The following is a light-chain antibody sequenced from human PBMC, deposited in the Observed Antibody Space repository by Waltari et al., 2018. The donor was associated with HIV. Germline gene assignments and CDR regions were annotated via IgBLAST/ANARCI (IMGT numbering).Light chain of an antibody. J-gene: IGKJ4*01. CDR3: QQRSSWPLT. CDR2: DAS. Sequence: EIVLTQSPGTLSLVPGERATLPCSASQTVSTYLSWYQQKPGQAPRLLIYDASNRATGIPARFSGSGSGTDFTLTISSLAPEDFAIYYCQQRSSWPLTFGGGTKVEI. V-gene: IGKV3-11*01. CDR1: QTVSTY.